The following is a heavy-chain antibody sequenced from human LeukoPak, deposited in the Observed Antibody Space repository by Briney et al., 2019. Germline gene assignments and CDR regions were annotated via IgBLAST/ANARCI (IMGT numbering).Heavy chain of an antibody. V-gene: IGHV1-2*02. CDR3: APRGAAAGNDLDY. CDR2: INPNRGGT. D-gene: IGHD6-13*01. CDR1: GYTFTGYY. J-gene: IGHJ4*02. Sequence: ASVKVSCKASGYTFTGYYMHWVRQAPGQGLEWMGWINPNRGGTDYAQKFQGRVTMTRDTSISPAKLDLSRLRSDDTAVYYCAPRGAAAGNDLDYWGQGTLVTVSS.